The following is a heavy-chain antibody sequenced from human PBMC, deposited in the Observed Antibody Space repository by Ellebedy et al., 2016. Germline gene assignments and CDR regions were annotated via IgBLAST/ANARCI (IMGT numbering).Heavy chain of an antibody. V-gene: IGHV1-2*02. J-gene: IGHJ6*04. CDR1: GYTFTGYY. D-gene: IGHD3-10*01. Sequence: ASVKVSXXASGYTFTGYYMHWVRQAPGQGLEWMGWINPNSGGTNYAQKLQGRVTMTTDTSTSTAYMELRSLRSDDTAVYYCARDRYGSGSYYSPWGKGTTVTVSS. CDR3: ARDRYGSGSYYSP. CDR2: INPNSGGT.